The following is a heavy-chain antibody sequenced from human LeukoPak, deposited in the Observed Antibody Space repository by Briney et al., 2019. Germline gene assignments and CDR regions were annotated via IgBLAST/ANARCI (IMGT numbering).Heavy chain of an antibody. J-gene: IGHJ5*02. CDR2: IYHSGST. D-gene: IGHD3-22*01. Sequence: SETLSLTCTVSGYSISSGYYRGWIRQPPGKGLEWIGSIYHSGSTYYNPSLKSRVTISVDTSKNQFSLKLSSVTAADTAVCYCARPYYYDSRIDPWGQGILVTVSS. V-gene: IGHV4-38-2*02. CDR3: ARPYYYDSRIDP. CDR1: GYSISSGYY.